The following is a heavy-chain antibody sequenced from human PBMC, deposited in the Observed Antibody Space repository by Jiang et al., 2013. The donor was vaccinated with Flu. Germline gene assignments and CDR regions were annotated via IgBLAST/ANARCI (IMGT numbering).Heavy chain of an antibody. Sequence: PGLVKPSETLSLTCTVSGGSISSYQWSWIRQPPGKGLEWIGYIYYSGSTKYKTSLKSRVTISVDTSKNQFSLRLSSATAADTAVYYCAATTYYYDRSEYWIDYWGQGTLVTVSS. CDR1: GGSISSYQ. V-gene: IGHV4-59*01. D-gene: IGHD3-22*01. J-gene: IGHJ4*02. CDR3: AATTYYYDRSEYWIDY. CDR2: IYYSGST.